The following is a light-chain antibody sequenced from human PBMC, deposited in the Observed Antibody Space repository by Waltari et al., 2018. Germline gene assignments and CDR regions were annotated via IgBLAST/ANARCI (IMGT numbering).Light chain of an antibody. J-gene: IGKJ4*01. Sequence: EIVMTQSPATLFVSPGERATLSCRASQSVSSNLAWYQQKPGQAPRLLIYGASTRATGIPARFSGSGSGTEFTLTISSLQSEDFAVYYCQQYNNWPPLFGGGTKVEIK. CDR1: QSVSSN. V-gene: IGKV3-15*01. CDR2: GAS. CDR3: QQYNNWPPL.